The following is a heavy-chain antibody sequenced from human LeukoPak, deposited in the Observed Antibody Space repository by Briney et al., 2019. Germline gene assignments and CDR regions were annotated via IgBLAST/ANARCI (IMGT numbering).Heavy chain of an antibody. J-gene: IGHJ4*02. V-gene: IGHV3-23*01. CDR3: AKDPRKTTEYSSSFSF. CDR1: GFTFSSYA. Sequence: GGSLRLSCAASGFTFSSYAMSWVRQAPGKGLEWVSAISGSGGSTYYADSVKGRFTISRDNSKNTLYLQMNSLRAEDTAVYYCAKDPRKTTEYSSSFSFWGQGTLVTVSS. D-gene: IGHD6-6*01. CDR2: ISGSGGST.